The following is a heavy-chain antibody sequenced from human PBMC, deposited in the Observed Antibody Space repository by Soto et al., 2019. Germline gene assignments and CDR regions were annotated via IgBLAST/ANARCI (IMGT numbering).Heavy chain of an antibody. V-gene: IGHV1-3*01. CDR2: INPGDGGT. CDR3: ARPTV. J-gene: IGHJ4*02. D-gene: IGHD4-4*01. CDR1: GYTFAGYT. Sequence: QVQLVQSGAEVKKPGASVKISCKASGYTFAGYTLHWVRQAPGQRLEWMGWINPGDGGTKYSQKFQGRVTMTRDTSANTAYMELSRLRSEDTAVYFCARPTVWGQGTLVTVSS.